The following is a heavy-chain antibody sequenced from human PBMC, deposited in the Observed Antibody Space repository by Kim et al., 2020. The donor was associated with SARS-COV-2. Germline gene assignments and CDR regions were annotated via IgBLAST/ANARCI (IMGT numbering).Heavy chain of an antibody. D-gene: IGHD3-9*01. J-gene: IGHJ6*02. CDR2: VNPSSGRT. V-gene: IGHV1-46*01. CDR1: GYTFSIYY. Sequence: ASVKVSCKASGYTFSIYYMHWVRQAPGHGLEWMGIVNPSSGRTTYAQKFQGRVTMTRDTSTTTVFMELSSLRSEDTAMYYCAREWDFNQYFHYGMDVWGQGTTVIVSS. CDR3: AREWDFNQYFHYGMDV.